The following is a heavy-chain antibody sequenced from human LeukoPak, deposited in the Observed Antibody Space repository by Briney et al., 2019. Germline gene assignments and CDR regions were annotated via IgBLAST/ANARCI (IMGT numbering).Heavy chain of an antibody. J-gene: IGHJ4*02. V-gene: IGHV1-46*01. CDR1: EYTFTSYY. CDR3: ARERREWLAFDY. Sequence: ASVKVSCKASEYTFTSYYIHWVRQAPRQGLEWMGIINPSGGSTSYPQKFQGRVTMTRDTSTSTVYMELSSLRSEDTAVYYCARERREWLAFDYWGQGTLVTVSS. CDR2: INPSGGST. D-gene: IGHD6-19*01.